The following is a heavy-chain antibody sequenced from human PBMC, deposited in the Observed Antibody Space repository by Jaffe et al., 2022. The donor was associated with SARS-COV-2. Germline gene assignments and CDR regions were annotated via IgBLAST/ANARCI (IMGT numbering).Heavy chain of an antibody. CDR3: ATEQWLVKGGWFDP. CDR1: GFTFSSYA. D-gene: IGHD6-19*01. J-gene: IGHJ5*02. CDR2: ISYDGSNK. Sequence: QVQLVESGGGVVQPGRSLRLSCAASGFTFSSYAMHWVRQAPGKGLEWVAVISYDGSNKYYADSVKGRFTISRDNSKNTLYLQMNSLRAEDTAVYYCATEQWLVKGGWFDPWGQGTLVTVSS. V-gene: IGHV3-30-3*01.